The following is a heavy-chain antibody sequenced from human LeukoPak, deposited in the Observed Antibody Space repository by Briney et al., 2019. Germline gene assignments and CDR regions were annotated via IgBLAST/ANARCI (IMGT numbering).Heavy chain of an antibody. J-gene: IGHJ3*02. CDR1: GFTFSSYE. V-gene: IGHV3-48*03. CDR3: ASLEAYSWNYHDAFDI. Sequence: GGSLRLSCAASGFTFSSYEMNWVRQAPGKGLEWVSYISSSGSTIYYADSVKGRFTISRDNAKNSLYLQMNSLRAEDTAVYYCASLEAYSWNYHDAFDIWGQGTMVTVSS. CDR2: ISSSGSTI. D-gene: IGHD1-7*01.